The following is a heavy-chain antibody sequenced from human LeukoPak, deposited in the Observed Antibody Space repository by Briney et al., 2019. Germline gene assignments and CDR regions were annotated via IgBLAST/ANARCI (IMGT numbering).Heavy chain of an antibody. V-gene: IGHV1-46*01. CDR3: AREGVEGGAYYFDY. CDR1: GYTFTSYY. Sequence: ASGKVSCKASGYTFTSYYMHWVRQAPGQGLEWMGIINPSGGSTTYAQKFQGRVTMTRDMSTSTVYMELSSLRSEDTAVYYCAREGVEGGAYYFDYWGQGTLVTVSS. J-gene: IGHJ4*02. CDR2: INPSGGST. D-gene: IGHD1-1*01.